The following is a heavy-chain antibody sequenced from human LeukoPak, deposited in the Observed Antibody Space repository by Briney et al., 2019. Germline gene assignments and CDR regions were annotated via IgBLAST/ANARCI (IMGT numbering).Heavy chain of an antibody. D-gene: IGHD2-21*02. CDR3: ARDRAAYCGGDCYLGPPGY. V-gene: IGHV3-7*01. J-gene: IGHJ4*02. CDR1: GFTFSSYW. Sequence: GGSLRLSCAASGFTFSSYWMSWVRQAPGKGLEWVANIKQDGNEESYVDSVKGRFTISRDNAKNSLYLQMNSLRAEDTAVYYCARDRAAYCGGDCYLGPPGYWGRGTLVTVSS. CDR2: IKQDGNEE.